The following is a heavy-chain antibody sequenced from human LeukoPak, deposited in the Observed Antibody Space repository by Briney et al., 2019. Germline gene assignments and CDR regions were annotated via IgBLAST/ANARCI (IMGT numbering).Heavy chain of an antibody. CDR2: ISAYNGKT. V-gene: IGHV1-18*01. CDR3: AREDARTGYSSGWYGYYYYYMDV. CDR1: GYTFTSYG. D-gene: IGHD6-19*01. Sequence: ASVKVSCKASGYTFTSYGISWVRQAPGQGLEWMGWISAYNGKTNYAQKLQGRVTMTTDTSTSTAYMELRSLRSDDTAVYYCAREDARTGYSSGWYGYYYYYMDVWGKGTTVTLSS. J-gene: IGHJ6*03.